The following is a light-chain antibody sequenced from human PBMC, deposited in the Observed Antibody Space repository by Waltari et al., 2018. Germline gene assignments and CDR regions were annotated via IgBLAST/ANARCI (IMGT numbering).Light chain of an antibody. J-gene: IGKJ4*01. CDR2: DAS. CDR1: QDISNY. CDR3: QQYDNLPLT. Sequence: DIQMTQSPSSLHASVGDRVTITCQASQDISNYLNWYQQKSGKAPKVLIYDASNLATGVPSRFSGSGSGTDFTFTISSLQPEDIATYYCQQYDNLPLTFGGGTKVEIK. V-gene: IGKV1-33*01.